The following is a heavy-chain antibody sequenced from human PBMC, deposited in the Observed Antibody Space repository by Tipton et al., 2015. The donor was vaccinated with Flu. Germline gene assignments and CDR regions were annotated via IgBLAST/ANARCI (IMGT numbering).Heavy chain of an antibody. Sequence: QLVQSGGGLVQPGGSLRLSCAASGFTVSSNYMSWVRQAPGKGLEWVSVIYSGGSTHYADSVKGRFTISRHNSKNTLYLQMNSLRAEDTAVYYCATGGYYDSSGPPADYWGQGTLVTVSS. CDR1: GFTVSSNY. CDR3: ATGGYYDSSGPPADY. J-gene: IGHJ4*02. V-gene: IGHV3-53*04. CDR2: IYSGGST. D-gene: IGHD3-22*01.